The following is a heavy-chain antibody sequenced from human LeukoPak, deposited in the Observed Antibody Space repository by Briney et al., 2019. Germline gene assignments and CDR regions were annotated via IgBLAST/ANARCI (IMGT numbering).Heavy chain of an antibody. V-gene: IGHV3-49*03. D-gene: IGHD3-3*01. CDR3: TRDHYDFSSRYPPDYPSHYLDV. CDR1: GFTFGDYW. Sequence: PGGSLRLSCTASGFTFGDYWMSWFRQAPGKGLEWVGCIRSKACGGTTEDAGSVKGRFTISRHDSKSLAYLQMKTLKTQATAVYHCTRDHYDFSSRYPPDYPSHYLDVWGKGTTVTVSS. CDR2: IRSKACGGTT. J-gene: IGHJ6*03.